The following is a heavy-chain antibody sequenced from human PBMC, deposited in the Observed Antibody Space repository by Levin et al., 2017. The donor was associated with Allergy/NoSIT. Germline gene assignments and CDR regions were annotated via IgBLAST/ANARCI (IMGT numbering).Heavy chain of an antibody. J-gene: IGHJ4*02. CDR1: GGSISSSNYY. CDR2: IYYTGTT. Sequence: SETLSLTCTVSGGSISSSNYYWGWIRQPPGKGLEWVGSIYYTGTTYYNPSLKSRVTVSVDTSKSQFSLKLTSVTAADTAVYYCASLFDYWGQGTLVTVSS. V-gene: IGHV4-39*01. CDR3: ASLFDY.